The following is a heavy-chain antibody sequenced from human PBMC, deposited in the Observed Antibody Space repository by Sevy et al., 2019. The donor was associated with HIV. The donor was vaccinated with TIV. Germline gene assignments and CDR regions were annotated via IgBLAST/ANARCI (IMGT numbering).Heavy chain of an antibody. D-gene: IGHD3-3*01. CDR2: FDPEDGET. J-gene: IGHJ6*02. CDR3: ATGAYYDFWRYYYGMDV. V-gene: IGHV1-24*01. Sequence: ASVKVSCKVSGYTLTELSMHWVRQAPGKGLEWMGGFDPEDGETIYAQKFQGRVTMTEDTSTDTAYMELSGLRSEDTAVYYCATGAYYDFWRYYYGMDVWGQGTTVTVSS. CDR1: GYTLTELS.